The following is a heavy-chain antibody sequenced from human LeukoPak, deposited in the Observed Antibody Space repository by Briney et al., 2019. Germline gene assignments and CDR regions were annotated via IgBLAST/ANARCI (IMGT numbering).Heavy chain of an antibody. CDR3: ARVEGYCSSTSCYELIDY. Sequence: PSETLSLTCTVSGGSISSYYWGWIRQPPGKGLEWIGYIYYSGSTNYNPSLKSRVTISVDTSKNQFSLKLSSVTAADTAVYYCARVEGYCSSTSCYELIDYWGQGTLVTVSS. J-gene: IGHJ4*02. CDR1: GGSISSYY. CDR2: IYYSGST. V-gene: IGHV4-59*01. D-gene: IGHD2-2*01.